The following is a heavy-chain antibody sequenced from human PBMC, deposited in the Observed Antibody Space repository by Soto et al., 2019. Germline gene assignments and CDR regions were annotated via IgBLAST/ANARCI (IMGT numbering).Heavy chain of an antibody. CDR1: GFTFNSYG. V-gene: IGHV3-30*18. J-gene: IGHJ5*02. Sequence: QVQLVESGGGVVQPGRSLRLSCTASGFTFNSYGMHWVRQAPGKGLEWVAVISYDGSNTYYGDSVKGRFTISRDNSKNALYLQMNSLRVEDTAVYYCAQEGGSGSLINRFDPWGQGTLVTVSS. D-gene: IGHD1-26*01. CDR3: AQEGGSGSLINRFDP. CDR2: ISYDGSNT.